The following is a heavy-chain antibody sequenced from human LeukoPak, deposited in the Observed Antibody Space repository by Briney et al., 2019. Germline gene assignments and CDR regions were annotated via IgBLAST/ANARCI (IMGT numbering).Heavy chain of an antibody. J-gene: IGHJ6*03. D-gene: IGHD3-10*01. Sequence: PSETLSLTCTVSGGSISSYYWSWIRQPPGKGLEWIGYIYYSGSTNYNPSLKSRVTISVDTSKNQFSLKLSSVTAADTAVYYCARELGVYGSGSPGYMDVWGKGTTVTVSS. V-gene: IGHV4-59*01. CDR2: IYYSGST. CDR3: ARELGVYGSGSPGYMDV. CDR1: GGSISSYY.